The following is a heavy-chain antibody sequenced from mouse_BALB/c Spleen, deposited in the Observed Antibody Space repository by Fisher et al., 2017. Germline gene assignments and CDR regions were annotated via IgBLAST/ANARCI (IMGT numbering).Heavy chain of an antibody. Sequence: KFKGKATLTVDTSSSTAYMQFNSLTSDDSAVYYCTRESNGGYFDVWGAGTTVTVSS. V-gene: IGHV1S127*01. D-gene: IGHD2-5*01. CDR3: TRESNGGYFDV. J-gene: IGHJ1*01.